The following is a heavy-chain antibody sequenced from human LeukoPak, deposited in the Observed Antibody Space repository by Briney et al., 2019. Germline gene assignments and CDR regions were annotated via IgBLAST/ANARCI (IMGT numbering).Heavy chain of an antibody. CDR3: ARGLAAAGPPDDY. V-gene: IGHV3-7*03. D-gene: IGHD6-13*01. Sequence: PGGSLRLSCAASGFTFSRYWMSWMRQAPGKGLEWVANIKYDGYEEYYVDSVKGRFTISRDNAKNSLYLQLNSLRAEDTAVYYCARGLAAAGPPDDYWGQGTLVTVSS. CDR2: IKYDGYEE. J-gene: IGHJ4*02. CDR1: GFTFSRYW.